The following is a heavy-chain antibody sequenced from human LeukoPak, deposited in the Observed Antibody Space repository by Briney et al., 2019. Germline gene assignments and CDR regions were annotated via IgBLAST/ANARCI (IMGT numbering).Heavy chain of an antibody. CDR2: MNPNSGNT. V-gene: IGHV1-8*01. CDR3: ARAFEYSSSSDYYYYYMDV. D-gene: IGHD6-6*01. Sequence: GASVKVSCKASGYTFTSYDINGVRQATGQGLEWMGWMNPNSGNTGYAQKFQGRVTMTTNTSISTAYMELSSLRSEDTAVYYCARAFEYSSSSDYYYYYMDVWGKGTTVTVSS. J-gene: IGHJ6*03. CDR1: GYTFTSYD.